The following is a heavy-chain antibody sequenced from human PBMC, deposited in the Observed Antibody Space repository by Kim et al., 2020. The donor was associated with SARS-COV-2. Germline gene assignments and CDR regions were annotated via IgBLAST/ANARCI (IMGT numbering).Heavy chain of an antibody. CDR3: TGRIAGDYAGDY. V-gene: IGHV4-34*08. CDR1: GATFSGHY. Sequence: SETLSLTCAVYGATFSGHYWSWIRQPPGKGLEWIGEVTHSGSTHYNPSLKSRLTISADTSKNQFSLKLSSVTAADTAVYYCTGRIAGDYAGDYWGRGTLVTVSS. D-gene: IGHD4-17*01. CDR2: VTHSGST. J-gene: IGHJ4*02.